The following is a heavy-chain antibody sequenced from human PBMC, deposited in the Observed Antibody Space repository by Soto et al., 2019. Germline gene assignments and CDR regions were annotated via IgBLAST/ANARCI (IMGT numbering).Heavy chain of an antibody. V-gene: IGHV3-23*01. CDR3: ANSPPRYSSGWYRFDP. CDR1: GFTFSSYA. D-gene: IGHD6-19*01. J-gene: IGHJ5*02. Sequence: GGSLRLSCAASGFTFSSYAMSWVRQAPGKGLEWVSAISGSGGSTYYADSVKGRFTISRDNSKNTLYLQMNSLRAEDTAVYYCANSPPRYSSGWYRFDPWGQGTLVTVSS. CDR2: ISGSGGST.